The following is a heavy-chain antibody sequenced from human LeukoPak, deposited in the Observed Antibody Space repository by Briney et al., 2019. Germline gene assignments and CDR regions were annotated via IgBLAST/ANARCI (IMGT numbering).Heavy chain of an antibody. V-gene: IGHV4-61*01. J-gene: IGHJ1*01. Sequence: SETLSLTCTVSGGSISSGSYYWSWIRQPPGKGLEWIGYIYYSGSTNYNPSLKSRVTISVDTSKNQFSLKLSSVTAADTAVYYCARDYYDKYFQHWGQGTLVTVSS. CDR3: ARDYYDKYFQH. D-gene: IGHD3-22*01. CDR2: IYYSGST. CDR1: GGSISSGSYY.